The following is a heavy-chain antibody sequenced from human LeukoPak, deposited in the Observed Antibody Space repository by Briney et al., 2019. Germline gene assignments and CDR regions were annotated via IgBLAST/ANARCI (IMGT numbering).Heavy chain of an antibody. J-gene: IGHJ3*02. CDR3: ARLLDYDNSGDPYTFDI. CDR1: SGSIRPNY. V-gene: IGHV4-59*01. CDR2: MYYTGRT. Sequence: PSETLSLTCSVSSGSIRPNYWSWIRQPPGKGLEWIGYMYYTGRTNYNPSLQSRLTISLDTSNNHFSLQLSSVTAADTAVYYCARLLDYDNSGDPYTFDIWGQGTMVTVSS. D-gene: IGHD3-22*01.